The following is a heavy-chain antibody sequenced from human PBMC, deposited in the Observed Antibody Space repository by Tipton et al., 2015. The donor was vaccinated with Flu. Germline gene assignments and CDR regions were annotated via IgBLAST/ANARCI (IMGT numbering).Heavy chain of an antibody. V-gene: IGHV4-31*02. CDR1: GDSISSGGAY. CDR2: VYYSGST. Sequence: LRLSCTVSGDSISSGGAYWTWIRQHPGKGLEWIGCVYYSGSTYYNPSLESRVTVSVDTSKNQFSLKLSSMTAADTAVYYCARDQGFGAGLTYDYYIMDVWGQGTSATVSS. D-gene: IGHD3-10*01. J-gene: IGHJ6*02. CDR3: ARDQGFGAGLTYDYYIMDV.